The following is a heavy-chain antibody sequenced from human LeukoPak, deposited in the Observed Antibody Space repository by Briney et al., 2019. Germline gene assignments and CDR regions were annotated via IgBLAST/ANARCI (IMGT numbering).Heavy chain of an antibody. D-gene: IGHD6-13*01. CDR3: ARSWDIAALENWFDP. J-gene: IGHJ5*02. Sequence: SETLSLTCTVSGGSISSYYWSWIRQHPGKGLEWIGYIYYSGSTYYNPSLKSRVTISVDTSKNQFSLKLSSVTAADTAVYYCARSWDIAALENWFDPWGQGTLVTVSS. CDR2: IYYSGST. CDR1: GGSISSYY. V-gene: IGHV4-59*06.